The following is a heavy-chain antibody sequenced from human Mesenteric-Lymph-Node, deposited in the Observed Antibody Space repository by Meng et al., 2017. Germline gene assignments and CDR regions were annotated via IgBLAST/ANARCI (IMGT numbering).Heavy chain of an antibody. CDR3: ARVAAAGNEWFDP. D-gene: IGHD6-13*01. Sequence: QVHLQESGPGLVKPSQTLSLTCTVSGGSISSGDYYWSWIRQPPGKGLEWIGCIYYSGSTYYNPSLKGRVTISVDTSKNQFSLNLSSVTAADTAVYYCARVAAAGNEWFDPWGQGTLVTVSS. V-gene: IGHV4-30-4*01. CDR1: GGSISSGDYY. J-gene: IGHJ5*02. CDR2: IYYSGST.